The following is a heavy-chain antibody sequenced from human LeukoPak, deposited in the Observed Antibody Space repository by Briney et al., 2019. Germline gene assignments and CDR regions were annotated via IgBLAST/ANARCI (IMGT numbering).Heavy chain of an antibody. J-gene: IGHJ3*02. Sequence: GGSLRLSCSASGFTFSFYAMHWVRQAPGKGLEYVPGISTNGGSTYYADSVKGRFTISRDNSKNTLYLQMSSLRAEDTAVYYCVKVLSSSVATFPPDAFDIWGQGTMVTVSS. D-gene: IGHD5-12*01. CDR3: VKVLSSSVATFPPDAFDI. CDR1: GFTFSFYA. CDR2: ISTNGGST. V-gene: IGHV3-64D*06.